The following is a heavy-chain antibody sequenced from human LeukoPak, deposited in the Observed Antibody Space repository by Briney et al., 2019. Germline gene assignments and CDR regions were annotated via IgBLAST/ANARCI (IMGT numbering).Heavy chain of an antibody. J-gene: IGHJ4*02. CDR2: IKQDGSEK. Sequence: GGSLRLSCAASGFTFSSYWMSWVRQAPGKGLEWVANIKQDGSEKYYVDSVKGRFTISRDNSKNTLYLQMNSLRAEDTAVYYCARSDGYNAFDYWGQGTLVTVSS. D-gene: IGHD5-24*01. V-gene: IGHV3-7*03. CDR3: ARSDGYNAFDY. CDR1: GFTFSSYW.